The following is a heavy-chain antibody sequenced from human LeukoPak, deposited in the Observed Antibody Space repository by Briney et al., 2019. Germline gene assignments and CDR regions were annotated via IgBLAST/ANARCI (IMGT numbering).Heavy chain of an antibody. D-gene: IGHD1-26*01. CDR3: ASRVAATTWDY. CDR2: ISRSGRNI. V-gene: IGHV3-21*01. Sequence: GGSLRLSCAGAGFDFSDYTMNWVRQSPERGLEWVSSISRSGRNIYYADSVKGRFTMSRDNAKNSFFLQMNRLRGDDTAIYHCASRVAATTWDYWGQGTLVTVSS. J-gene: IGHJ4*02. CDR1: GFDFSDYT.